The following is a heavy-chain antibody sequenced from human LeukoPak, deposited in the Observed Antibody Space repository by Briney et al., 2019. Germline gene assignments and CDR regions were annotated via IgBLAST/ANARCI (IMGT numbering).Heavy chain of an antibody. D-gene: IGHD4-17*01. Sequence: SETLSLTCTVSGGSISSYYWSWIRQPPGKGLEWIGCIYYSGSTNYNPSLKSRVTISVDTSKNQFSLKLSSVTAADTAVYYCARAYGDYWGQGTLVTVSS. J-gene: IGHJ4*02. CDR1: GGSISSYY. V-gene: IGHV4-59*01. CDR2: IYYSGST. CDR3: ARAYGDY.